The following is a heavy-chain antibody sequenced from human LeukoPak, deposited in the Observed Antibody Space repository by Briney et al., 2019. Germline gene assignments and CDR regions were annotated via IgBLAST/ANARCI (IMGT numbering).Heavy chain of an antibody. Sequence: SETLSLTCTVSGGSISSSSYYWGWIRQPPGKGLEWIGSIYYSGSTYYNPSLKGRVTISVDTSKNQFSLKLSSVTAADTAVYYCARSSIAARRGFDYWGQGTLVTVSS. CDR2: IYYSGST. J-gene: IGHJ4*02. V-gene: IGHV4-39*01. CDR1: GGSISSSSYY. D-gene: IGHD6-6*01. CDR3: ARSSIAARRGFDY.